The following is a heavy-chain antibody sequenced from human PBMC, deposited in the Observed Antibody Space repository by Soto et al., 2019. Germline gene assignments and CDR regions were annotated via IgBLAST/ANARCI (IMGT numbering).Heavy chain of an antibody. Sequence: QVQLGQSGAEVKKPGSSVKVSCKVSGGTFSNYAIDWVRLAPGHGLEWMGGIVPIFGTTYYTQQFQGRATIIADDSMTTAYLEMRSLRSEDTDIYYCARVGALAGLYNYHALDVWGQGTAVTVSS. CDR2: IVPIFGTT. J-gene: IGHJ6*02. D-gene: IGHD6-19*01. V-gene: IGHV1-69*12. CDR1: GGTFSNYA. CDR3: ARVGALAGLYNYHALDV.